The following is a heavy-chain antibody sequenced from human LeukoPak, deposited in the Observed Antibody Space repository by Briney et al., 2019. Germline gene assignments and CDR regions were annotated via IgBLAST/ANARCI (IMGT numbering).Heavy chain of an antibody. V-gene: IGHV4-34*01. J-gene: IGHJ4*02. CDR3: ARGKVAGTNY. CDR1: GFTFSSYA. D-gene: IGHD6-19*01. CDR2: INHSGST. Sequence: GSLRLSCAASGFTFSSYAMSWVRQPPGKGLEWIGEINHSGSTNYNPSLKSRVTISVDTSKNQFSLKLSSVTAADTAVYYCARGKVAGTNYWGQGTLVTVSS.